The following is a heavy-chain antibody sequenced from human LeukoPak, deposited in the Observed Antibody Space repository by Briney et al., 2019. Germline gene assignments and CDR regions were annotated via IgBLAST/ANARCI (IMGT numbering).Heavy chain of an antibody. CDR1: GFTYSSYG. Sequence: GGSLRLSCAASGFTYSSYGMSWVRQAPGKGLGWVSSISRSGGQIYYADSIEGRFTISRDSSKDTLHLQMNSLRVEDTAVYYCARRDTSGSFYFDYWGQGTLVTVSS. D-gene: IGHD6-19*01. CDR3: ARRDTSGSFYFDY. CDR2: ISRSGGQI. J-gene: IGHJ4*02. V-gene: IGHV3-23*01.